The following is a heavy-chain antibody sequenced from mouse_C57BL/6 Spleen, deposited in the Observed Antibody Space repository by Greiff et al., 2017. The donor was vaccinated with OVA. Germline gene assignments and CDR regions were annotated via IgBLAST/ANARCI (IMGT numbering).Heavy chain of an antibody. V-gene: IGHV1-15*01. CDR3: TRVRNDY. CDR1: GYTFTDYE. CDR2: IDPETGGT. Sequence: VKLMESGAELVRPGASVTLSCKASGYTFTDYEMHWVKQTPVHGLEWIGAIDPETGGTAYNQKFKGKAILTADKSSSTAYMELRSLTSEDSAVYYCTRVRNDYWGQGTTLTVSS. J-gene: IGHJ2*01.